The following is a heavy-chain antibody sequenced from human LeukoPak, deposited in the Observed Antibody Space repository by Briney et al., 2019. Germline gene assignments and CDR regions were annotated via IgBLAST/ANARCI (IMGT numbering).Heavy chain of an antibody. CDR3: ARGGMIVALQH. CDR2: IYYSGST. J-gene: IGHJ1*01. CDR1: GGSISSYY. D-gene: IGHD3-22*01. Sequence: SETLSLTCTVSGGSISSYYWSWIRQPPGKGLEWIGYIYYSGSTNYNPSLKSRVTISVGTSKNQFSLKLSSVTAADTAVYYCARGGMIVALQHWGQGTLVTVSS. V-gene: IGHV4-59*01.